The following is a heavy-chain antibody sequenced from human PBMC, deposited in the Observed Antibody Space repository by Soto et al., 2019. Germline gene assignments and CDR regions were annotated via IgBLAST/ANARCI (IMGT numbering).Heavy chain of an antibody. CDR2: IYHSGST. CDR3: ARLRFLEWFPHNYYYYYGMEV. D-gene: IGHD3-3*01. J-gene: IGHJ6*02. V-gene: IGHV4-4*02. CDR1: GGSISSSNC. Sequence: SETVSLTCAVSGGSISSSNCWSCVRQPPGKGLECIGEIYHSGSTNYNPSLKSRVTISVDKSKNQFSLKLSSVTAADTAVYYCARLRFLEWFPHNYYYYYGMEVWPQGTTVNVYS.